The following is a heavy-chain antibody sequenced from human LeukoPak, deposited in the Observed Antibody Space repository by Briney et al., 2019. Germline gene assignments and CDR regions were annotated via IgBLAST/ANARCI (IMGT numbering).Heavy chain of an antibody. CDR2: IYYSGST. J-gene: IGHJ5*02. Sequence: SETLSLTCTVSGGSISSYYWSWIRQPPGKGLEWIWYIYYSGSTNYNPSLKSRVTISVDTSKNQFSLKLGSVTAADTAVYYCARGQLVPWFDPWGQGTLVTVSS. V-gene: IGHV4-59*01. CDR1: GGSISSYY. D-gene: IGHD6-13*01. CDR3: ARGQLVPWFDP.